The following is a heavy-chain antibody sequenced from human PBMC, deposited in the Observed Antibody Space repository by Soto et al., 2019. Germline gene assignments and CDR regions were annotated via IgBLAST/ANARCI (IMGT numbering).Heavy chain of an antibody. Sequence: GGSLRLSCAASGFTFSDYYMSWIRQAPGKGLEWVSYISSSSSYTNYADSVKGRFTISRDNAKNSLYLQMNSLRAEDTAVYYCARWAGTFYYYGMDVWGQGTTVTVSS. CDR2: ISSSSSYT. CDR1: GFTFSDYY. V-gene: IGHV3-11*06. J-gene: IGHJ6*02. D-gene: IGHD6-19*01. CDR3: ARWAGTFYYYGMDV.